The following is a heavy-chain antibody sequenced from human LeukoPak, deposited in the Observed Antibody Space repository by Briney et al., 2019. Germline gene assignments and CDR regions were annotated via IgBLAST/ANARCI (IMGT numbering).Heavy chain of an antibody. CDR2: ISAYNGNT. CDR1: GYTFTSYG. J-gene: IGHJ4*02. Sequence: ASVKVSCKASGYTFTSYGISWVRQAPGQGLEWMGWISAYNGNTNYAQKLQGRVTMTTDTSTSIAYMELRGLRSDDTAVYYCARGYANRKLAAAGLMDDYWGQGTLDTVSS. D-gene: IGHD6-13*01. CDR3: ARGYANRKLAAAGLMDDY. V-gene: IGHV1-18*01.